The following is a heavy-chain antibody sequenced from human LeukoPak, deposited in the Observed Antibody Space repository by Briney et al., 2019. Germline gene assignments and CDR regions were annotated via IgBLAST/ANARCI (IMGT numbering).Heavy chain of an antibody. J-gene: IGHJ4*02. CDR3: ARVRGVSNYRGIFAY. CDR2: IYYSGST. D-gene: IGHD4-11*01. CDR1: GGSISSYY. V-gene: IGHV4-59*01. Sequence: PSETLSLTCTVSGGSISSYYWSWIRQPPGKGLEWIGYIYYSGSTNYNPSLKSRVTISVDTSKNQFSLKLSSVTAADTAVYSCARVRGVSNYRGIFAYGGQEPRVTVP.